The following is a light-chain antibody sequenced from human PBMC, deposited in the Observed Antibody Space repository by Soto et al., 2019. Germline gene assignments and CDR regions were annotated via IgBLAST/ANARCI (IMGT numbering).Light chain of an antibody. J-gene: IGLJ2*01. CDR2: NVY. V-gene: IGLV2-14*03. Sequence: QSALTQPASVSGSPGQSITISCTGTSSDVGAFNFVSWHQQHPGKAPKLMIYNVYDRPSGVPDRFSGSKYGASGSLAITGLQAEDEADYYCQSYDSSLSGSVFGGGTKLTVL. CDR1: SSDVGAFNF. CDR3: QSYDSSLSGSV.